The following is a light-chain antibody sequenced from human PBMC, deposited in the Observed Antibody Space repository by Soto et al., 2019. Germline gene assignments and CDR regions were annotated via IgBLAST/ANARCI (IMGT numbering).Light chain of an antibody. J-gene: IGKJ4*01. Sequence: EVVMTQSPGTLSVSPGDRATLSCRASQSVSTTLAWYQQKPGQAPRLLIYGASTRATGIPTRFSGSGSGTDFTLTISSLQSEDFAFYYCQQYNNWPLTFGGGTKVEIK. V-gene: IGKV3-15*01. CDR3: QQYNNWPLT. CDR2: GAS. CDR1: QSVSTT.